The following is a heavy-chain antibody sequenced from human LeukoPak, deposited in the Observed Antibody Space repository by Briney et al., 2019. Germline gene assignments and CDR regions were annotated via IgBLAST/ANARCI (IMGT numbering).Heavy chain of an antibody. V-gene: IGHV3-21*01. CDR2: ISSSSSYI. CDR1: GFTFSSYS. CDR3: ARDKVLRFLEWNTDGGYFDY. D-gene: IGHD3-3*01. Sequence: PGGSLRLSCAASGFTFSSYSMNWVRQAPGKGLEWVSSISSSSSYIYYADSVKGRFTISRDNAKNSLYLQMNSLRAEDTAVYYCARDKVLRFLEWNTDGGYFDYWGQGTLVTVSS. J-gene: IGHJ4*02.